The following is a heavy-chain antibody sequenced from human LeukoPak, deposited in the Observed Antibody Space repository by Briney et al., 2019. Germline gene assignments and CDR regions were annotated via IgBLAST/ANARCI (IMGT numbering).Heavy chain of an antibody. CDR1: GYTFTSYG. V-gene: IGHV1-18*01. CDR3: ARGSGRLLSSAVEH. Sequence: ASVKVSCKASGYTFTSYGISWVRQAPGQGLEWMGWISAYTGNTNYAQKLRGRVTMTTDTSTSTAYMELRSLRSDDTAVYYCARGSGRLLSSAVEHWGQGTLVTVSS. CDR2: ISAYTGNT. J-gene: IGHJ1*01. D-gene: IGHD3-3*01.